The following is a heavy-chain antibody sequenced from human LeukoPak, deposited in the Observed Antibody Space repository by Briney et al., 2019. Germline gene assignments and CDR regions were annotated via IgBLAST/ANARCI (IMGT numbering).Heavy chain of an antibody. J-gene: IGHJ4*02. D-gene: IGHD5-24*01. V-gene: IGHV3-9*01. CDR1: GFTFNTYA. CDR2: ISWNSGSI. Sequence: GGSLRLSCAASGFTFNTYAMHWVRQAPGKGLEWVSGISWNSGSIGYADSVKGRFTISRDNAKNSLYLQMNSLRAEDTALYYCAKALGDGLRGGFDYWGQGTLVAVSS. CDR3: AKALGDGLRGGFDY.